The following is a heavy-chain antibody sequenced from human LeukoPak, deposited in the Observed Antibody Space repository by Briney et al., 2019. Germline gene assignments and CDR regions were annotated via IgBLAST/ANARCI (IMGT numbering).Heavy chain of an antibody. CDR2: IIPIFGTA. Sequence: GASVKVSCKASGGTFSSYAISWVGQAPGQGLEWMGGIIPIFGTANYAQKFQGRVTITADESTSTAYMELSSLRSEDTAVYYCAGGVSGIYYYYYMDVWGKGTTVTVSS. CDR3: AGGVSGIYYYYYMDV. D-gene: IGHD3-10*01. V-gene: IGHV1-69*13. J-gene: IGHJ6*03. CDR1: GGTFSSYA.